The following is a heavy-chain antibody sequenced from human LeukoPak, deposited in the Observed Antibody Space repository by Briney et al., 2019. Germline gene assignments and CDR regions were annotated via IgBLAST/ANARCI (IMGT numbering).Heavy chain of an antibody. D-gene: IGHD3-10*01. CDR2: TYYRSKWYN. CDR3: ARYGVTMVRGVMRGIDY. V-gene: IGHV6-1*01. J-gene: IGHJ4*02. Sequence: PSQTLSLTCAISGDSVSSNSAAWNWIRQSPSRGLEWLGRTYYRSKWYNDYAVSVKSRITINPDTSKNQFSLQLNSVTPEDTAVYYCARYGVTMVRGVMRGIDYWGQGTLVTVSS. CDR1: GDSVSSNSAA.